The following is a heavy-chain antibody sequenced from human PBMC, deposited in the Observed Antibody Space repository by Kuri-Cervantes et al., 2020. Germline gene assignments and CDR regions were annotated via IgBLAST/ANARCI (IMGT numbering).Heavy chain of an antibody. V-gene: IGHV3-53*01. D-gene: IGHD3-9*01. CDR2: IYSGGST. J-gene: IGHJ4*02. CDR3: ARGRQDYDILTGYYSAIYFDY. CDR1: GFTVSSNY. Sequence: GGSLRLSCAASGFTVSSNYMSWVRQAPGKGLEWVSVIYSGGSTYCADSVKGRFTTSRDNSKNTLYLQMNSLRAEDTAVYYCARGRQDYDILTGYYSAIYFDYWGQGTLVTVSS.